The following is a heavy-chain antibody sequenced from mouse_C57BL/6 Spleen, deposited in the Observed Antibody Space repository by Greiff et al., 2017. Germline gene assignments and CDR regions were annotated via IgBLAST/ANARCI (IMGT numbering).Heavy chain of an antibody. D-gene: IGHD2-12*01. CDR3: TRTVGSYMDD. V-gene: IGHV1-9*01. Sequence: VQLQQSGAELMKPGASVKLSCKASGYTFTGYWIEWVKQRPGNSLEWIGKIHPGSGSTNYNAKFKGQATFTVDTSSNTSYMQLISLTSADAAVYYCTRTVGSYMDDWGQGTTLTVSS. J-gene: IGHJ2*01. CDR2: IHPGSGST. CDR1: GYTFTGYW.